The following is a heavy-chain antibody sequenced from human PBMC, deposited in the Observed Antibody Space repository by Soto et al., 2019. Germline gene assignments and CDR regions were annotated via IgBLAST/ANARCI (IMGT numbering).Heavy chain of an antibody. V-gene: IGHV4-4*02. CDR1: GGSISSSNW. CDR3: ARDHYYYDSSGYRITSPFDP. D-gene: IGHD3-22*01. J-gene: IGHJ5*02. CDR2: IYHSGIT. Sequence: PSETLSLTCVVSGGSISSSNWWRWVRQPPGKGLEWIGEIYHSGITNYKPSLKSRVTISVDKSKNQFSLKLTSVTAADTAVYYCARDHYYYDSSGYRITSPFDPWGQGTLVTVSS.